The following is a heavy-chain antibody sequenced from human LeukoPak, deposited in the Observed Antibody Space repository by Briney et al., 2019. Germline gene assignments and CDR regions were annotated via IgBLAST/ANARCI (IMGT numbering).Heavy chain of an antibody. CDR2: ISSSGSTI. CDR3: ARSFSVLRFLEWLFNY. D-gene: IGHD3-3*01. J-gene: IGHJ4*02. Sequence: GGTLRLSCAASGFSFSDYYMSWIRQAPGKGLEWVSYISSSGSTIYYADSVKGRFTISRDNDKNSLYLQMNSLRAEDTAVYYCARSFSVLRFLEWLFNYWGQGTLVTVSS. CDR1: GFSFSDYY. V-gene: IGHV3-11*04.